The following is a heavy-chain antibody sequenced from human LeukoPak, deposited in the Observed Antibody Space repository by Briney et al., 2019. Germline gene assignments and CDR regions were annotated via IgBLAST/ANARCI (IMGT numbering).Heavy chain of an antibody. D-gene: IGHD4-17*01. J-gene: IGHJ3*02. V-gene: IGHV3-23*01. Sequence: VGSLRLSCAASGFIFSNYALMWLRQSPGKGLEWVSAIRGSGGGTFYADSVKGRFTISRDNSKNTLYLQMNGLRAEDTAVYYCARDPNGDYIGAFDMWGRGTLVTVSS. CDR2: IRGSGGGT. CDR1: GFIFSNYA. CDR3: ARDPNGDYIGAFDM.